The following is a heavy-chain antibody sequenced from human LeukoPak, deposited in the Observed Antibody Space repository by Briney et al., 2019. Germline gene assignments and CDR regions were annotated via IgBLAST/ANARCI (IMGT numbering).Heavy chain of an antibody. J-gene: IGHJ6*03. Sequence: GASVKVSCKPSGYTFTGYYIQWVRQAPGQGLEWMGWINPHSGGTNYAPKFQGRVSMTRDTSISTAYVELSRLRSDDTAVYYCARGVVAATFYYYMDVWGKGTTVTVSS. CDR1: GYTFTGYY. CDR2: INPHSGGT. D-gene: IGHD2-15*01. V-gene: IGHV1-2*02. CDR3: ARGVVAATFYYYMDV.